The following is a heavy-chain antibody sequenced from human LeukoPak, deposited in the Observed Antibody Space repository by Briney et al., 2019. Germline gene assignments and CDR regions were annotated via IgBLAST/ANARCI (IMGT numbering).Heavy chain of an antibody. V-gene: IGHV3-30-3*01. D-gene: IGHD6-13*01. CDR3: ARVKGSSRWYGPDY. J-gene: IGHJ4*02. CDR1: GFTFSSYA. Sequence: GGSLRLSCAASGFTFSSYAMHWVRQAPGKGLEWVAVISYDGSNKYYADSVKGRFTISRDNSKNTLYLQMNSLRAEDTAVYYCARVKGSSRWYGPDYWGQGTLVTVSS. CDR2: ISYDGSNK.